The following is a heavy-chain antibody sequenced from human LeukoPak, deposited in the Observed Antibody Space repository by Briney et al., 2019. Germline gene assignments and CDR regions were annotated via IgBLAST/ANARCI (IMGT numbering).Heavy chain of an antibody. CDR2: IIPILGIA. D-gene: IGHD5-12*01. J-gene: IGHJ5*02. CDR3: ARGTGSWLRLTRWFDP. Sequence: GASVKVSCKASGGTFSSYAISWVRQAPGQGLEWMGRIIPILGIANYAQKFQGRVTMTRNTSISTAYMELSSLVSEDTAVYYCARGTGSWLRLTRWFDPWGQGTLVTVSS. V-gene: IGHV1-69*04. CDR1: GGTFSSYA.